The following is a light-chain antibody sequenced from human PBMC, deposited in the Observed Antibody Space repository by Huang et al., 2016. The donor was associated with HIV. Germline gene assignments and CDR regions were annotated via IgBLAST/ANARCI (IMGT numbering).Light chain of an antibody. Sequence: DIQMTQSPSSLSASVGDRVTITCRASQSINTYLNWYQQKQGKAPKLLIYAASSLQGGVPSRFSDSGSGTDFTLTISSLQPEDFATYYCQQSYSSIGTFGQGTRLEIK. CDR2: AAS. CDR1: QSINTY. V-gene: IGKV1-39*01. J-gene: IGKJ2*01. CDR3: QQSYSSIGT.